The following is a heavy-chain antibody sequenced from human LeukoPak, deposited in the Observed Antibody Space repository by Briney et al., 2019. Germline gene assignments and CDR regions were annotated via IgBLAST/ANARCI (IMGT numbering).Heavy chain of an antibody. CDR1: GFTFSDYY. Sequence: PGGSLRLSCAASGFTFSDYYMSWIRQAPGQGLEWVSGIGGDGNTHYADSVRGRFTISRDISKNTVSLQMSSLRAEDTAVYYCAKDILRWSFDSWGQGILVTVSS. CDR2: IGGDGNT. D-gene: IGHD4-23*01. J-gene: IGHJ4*02. CDR3: AKDILRWSFDS. V-gene: IGHV3-53*01.